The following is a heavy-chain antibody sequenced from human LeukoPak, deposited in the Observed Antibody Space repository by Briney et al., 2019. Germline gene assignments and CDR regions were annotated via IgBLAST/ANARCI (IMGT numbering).Heavy chain of an antibody. J-gene: IGHJ6*02. CDR2: TYYRSKWHY. V-gene: IGHV6-1*01. CDR1: GDSVSSNSAA. Sequence: SQTLSLTFAISGDSVSSNSAAWNWIRQSPSRGLEWLGRTYYRSKWHYDYAVSVRSRITINPDTSKNQFSLQLNSVTPEDTAVYYCGRRGGGAAGNYYYGLDVWGQGTTVTVSS. CDR3: GRRGGGAAGNYYYGLDV. D-gene: IGHD6-13*01.